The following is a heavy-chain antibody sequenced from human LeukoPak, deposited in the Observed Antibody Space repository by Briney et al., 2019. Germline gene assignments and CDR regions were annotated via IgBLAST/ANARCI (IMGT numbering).Heavy chain of an antibody. J-gene: IGHJ4*02. Sequence: PGGSLRLSCAASGFTVSSNYMSWVRQAPGKGLEWVSVIYSGGSTYYADSVKGRFTISRDNSKNTLYLQMNSLRAEDTAVYYCAREIVGATLDYWGQGTLVTVSS. CDR1: GFTVSSNY. CDR2: IYSGGST. CDR3: AREIVGATLDY. V-gene: IGHV3-53*05. D-gene: IGHD1-26*01.